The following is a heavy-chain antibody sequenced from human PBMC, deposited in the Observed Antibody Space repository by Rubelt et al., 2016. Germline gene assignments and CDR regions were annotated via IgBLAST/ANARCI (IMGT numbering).Heavy chain of an antibody. CDR2: INNDGSSI. CDR1: GFTFRNYW. V-gene: IGHV3-74*01. Sequence: VESGGGLVQPGGSLRLSCAASGFTFRNYWMHWVRQVPGKGLVWVSRINNDGSSISYVDSVKGRFTMSRDNAKNTLYLQMNSLRAEDTAIYYCARDRSYYDSSGYYYYHFGLEDWGQGTTVTVSS. J-gene: IGHJ6*02. D-gene: IGHD3-22*01. CDR3: ARDRSYYDSSGYYYYHFGLED.